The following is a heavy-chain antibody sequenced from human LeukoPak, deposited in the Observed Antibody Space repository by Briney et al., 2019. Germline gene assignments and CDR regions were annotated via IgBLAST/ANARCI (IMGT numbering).Heavy chain of an antibody. CDR1: GGSVSSRSYS. V-gene: IGHV4-61*01. D-gene: IGHD6-13*01. CDR3: ARVQQQLLPFDY. CDR2: IYYSGST. J-gene: IGHJ4*02. Sequence: PETLSLTCTVSGGSVSSRSYSWSWIRQPPGKGLEWIGYIYYSGSTNYSPSLKSRVTISVDTSKNQFSLKLSSVTAADTAVYYCARVQQQLLPFDYWGQGILVTVSS.